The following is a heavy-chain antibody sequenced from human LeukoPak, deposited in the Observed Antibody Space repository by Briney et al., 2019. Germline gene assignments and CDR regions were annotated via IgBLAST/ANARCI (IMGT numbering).Heavy chain of an antibody. CDR3: ARVTTVTTFDP. Sequence: SVKVSCKASGGTFSSYAISWVRQAPGQGLEWMGGIIPIFGTANYAQKFQGRVTITTDKSTSTAYMELRSLRSEDTAVYYCARVTTVTTFDPWGQGTLVTVSS. D-gene: IGHD4-17*01. J-gene: IGHJ5*02. V-gene: IGHV1-69*05. CDR1: GGTFSSYA. CDR2: IIPIFGTA.